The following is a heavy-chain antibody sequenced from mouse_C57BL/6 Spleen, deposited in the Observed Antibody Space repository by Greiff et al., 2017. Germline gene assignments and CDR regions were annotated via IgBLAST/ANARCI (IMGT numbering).Heavy chain of an antibody. D-gene: IGHD1-1*01. Sequence: QVQLQQPGAELVKPGASVKMSCKASGYTFTSYWITWVKQRPGQGLEWIGVIYPGSGSNNYNEKFKSKATLTVDTSSSTAYMTLSSLTSEDSAVYYCARVITAVPMDYWGQGTSVTVSS. CDR3: ARVITAVPMDY. CDR2: IYPGSGSN. V-gene: IGHV1-55*01. CDR1: GYTFTSYW. J-gene: IGHJ4*01.